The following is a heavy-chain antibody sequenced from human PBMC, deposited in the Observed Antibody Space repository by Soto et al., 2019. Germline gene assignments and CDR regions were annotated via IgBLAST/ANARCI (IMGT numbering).Heavy chain of an antibody. CDR1: GYKFISHS. D-gene: IGHD2-21*01. CDR2: ISAYNGNT. CDR3: ARGAFCGGAPGCRDMDV. V-gene: IGHV1-18*01. J-gene: IGHJ6*02. Sequence: QIQLVQSGGEVKKPGASVKVSCKSSGYKFISHSITWVRQAPGQGLEWMGRISAYNGNTNYAQKLQGRVTMTTDTSKTPAYMELRSLRSDDTAVYYCARGAFCGGAPGCRDMDVWGQGTTVTVSS.